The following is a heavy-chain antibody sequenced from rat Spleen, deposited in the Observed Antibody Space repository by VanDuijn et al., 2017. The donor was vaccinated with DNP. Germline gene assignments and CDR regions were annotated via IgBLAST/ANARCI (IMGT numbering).Heavy chain of an antibody. V-gene: IGHV3-3*01. CDR3: ARWPGYNPPYAMDA. D-gene: IGHD1-4*01. CDR1: GYSISRSYR. CDR2: IDSAGNT. Sequence: EVQLQESGPGLVKPSQSLSLTCSVTGYSISRSYRWNWIRKFPGNKLEWMGWIDSAGNTHYNPSLKSRISITRDTSKNQFFLHVNSVATEDTATYYCARWPGYNPPYAMDAWGQGTSVTVSS. J-gene: IGHJ4*01.